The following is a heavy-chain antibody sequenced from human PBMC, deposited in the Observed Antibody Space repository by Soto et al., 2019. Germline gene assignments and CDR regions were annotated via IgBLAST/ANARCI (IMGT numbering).Heavy chain of an antibody. CDR2: ISGGGGST. Sequence: EVQLLESGGGLVRPGGSLRLSCAASGFTFRNYAMSWVRQAPKKGLEWVAAISGGGGSTYSADSVEGRFTISRDNSKTTLYLQMTSLRAEDTAVYYCAKDRQREPGPFDYWGQGNLVTVSS. CDR3: AKDRQREPGPFDY. V-gene: IGHV3-23*01. D-gene: IGHD1-26*01. J-gene: IGHJ4*02. CDR1: GFTFRNYA.